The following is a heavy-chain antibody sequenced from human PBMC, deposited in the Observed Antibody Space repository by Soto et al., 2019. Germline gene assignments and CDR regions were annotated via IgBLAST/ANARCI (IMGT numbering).Heavy chain of an antibody. CDR1: GYSFNTYG. CDR2: INPYNGNI. Sequence: QVQLVQSAAELKKPGASVNVSCKTSGYSFNTYGITWVRQAPGQGLEWMVWINPYNGNIKSAPKFQGRVTMTTATSRSTAYMEVASLRSDDTAVYYCARGCIAVTTHLCYWGQGTPVTVSP. J-gene: IGHJ4*02. D-gene: IGHD4-17*01. CDR3: ARGCIAVTTHLCY. V-gene: IGHV1-18*01.